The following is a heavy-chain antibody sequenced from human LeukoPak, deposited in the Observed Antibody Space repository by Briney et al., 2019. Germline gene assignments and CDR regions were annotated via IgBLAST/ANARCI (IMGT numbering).Heavy chain of an antibody. D-gene: IGHD3-16*02. Sequence: PGGSLRLSCAASGFTFDDYGMSWVRQAPGKGLEWVSGINWNGGSTGYADSVKGRFTISRDNAKNSLYLQMNSLRAEDTAVYYCARGSRVWDYVWGSYRYADYWGQGTLVTVSS. J-gene: IGHJ4*02. CDR1: GFTFDDYG. CDR2: INWNGGST. CDR3: ARGSRVWDYVWGSYRYADY. V-gene: IGHV3-20*04.